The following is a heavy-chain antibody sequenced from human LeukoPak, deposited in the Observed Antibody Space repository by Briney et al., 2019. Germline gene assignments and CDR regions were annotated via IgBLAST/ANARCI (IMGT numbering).Heavy chain of an antibody. V-gene: IGHV3-74*01. CDR1: GFTDSSNY. D-gene: IGHD6-19*01. Sequence: AGGSLRLSCAASGFTDSSNYMSWVRQAPGKGLVWVSRINSDGSSTSYADSVKGRFTISRDNAKNTLYLQMNSLRAEDTAVYYCARSGGYSSGWTIFDYWGQGTLVTVSS. CDR3: ARSGGYSSGWTIFDY. J-gene: IGHJ4*02. CDR2: INSDGSST.